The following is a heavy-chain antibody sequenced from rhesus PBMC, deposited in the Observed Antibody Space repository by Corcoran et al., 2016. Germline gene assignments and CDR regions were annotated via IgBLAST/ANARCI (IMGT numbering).Heavy chain of an antibody. J-gene: IGHJ1*01. D-gene: IGHD3S6*01. CDR2: IYGSGSST. CDR3: ARHPTGYFEF. Sequence: QLQLQESGPGLVKPSETLSVTCAVSGGSISSNYWSWIRKPPGKGLGWIGRIYGSGSSTNYNPSLKSRVTLSLDTSKNQLSLKLSSVTAADTAVYYCARHPTGYFEFWGQGALVTVSS. CDR1: GGSISSNY. V-gene: IGHV4-169*01.